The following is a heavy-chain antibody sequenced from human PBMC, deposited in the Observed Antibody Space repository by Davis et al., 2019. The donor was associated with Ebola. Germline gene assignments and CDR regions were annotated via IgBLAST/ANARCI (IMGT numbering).Heavy chain of an antibody. V-gene: IGHV3-7*01. Sequence: PGGSLRLSCAASGFTFSSYAMSWVRQAPGKGLEWVANIKQDGSEKYYVDSVKGRFTISRDNAKNSLYLQMNSLRAEDTAVYYCAREGDLSHGYYMDVWGKGTTVTVSS. CDR2: IKQDGSEK. J-gene: IGHJ6*03. CDR1: GFTFSSYA. D-gene: IGHD3-16*01. CDR3: AREGDLSHGYYMDV.